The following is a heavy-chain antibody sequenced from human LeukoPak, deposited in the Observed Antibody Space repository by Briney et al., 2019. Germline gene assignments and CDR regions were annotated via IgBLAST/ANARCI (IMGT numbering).Heavy chain of an antibody. Sequence: LETLSLTCTVSGGSISSSSYYWGWIRQPPGKGLEWIGSIYYSGSTYYNPSLKSRVTISVDTSKNQFSLKLSSVTAADTAVYYCASSVVTATWYFDLWGRGTLVTVSS. D-gene: IGHD2-21*02. J-gene: IGHJ2*01. V-gene: IGHV4-39*01. CDR2: IYYSGST. CDR1: GGSISSSSYY. CDR3: ASSVVTATWYFDL.